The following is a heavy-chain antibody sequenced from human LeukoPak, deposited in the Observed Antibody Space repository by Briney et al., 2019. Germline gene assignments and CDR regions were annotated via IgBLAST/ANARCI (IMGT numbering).Heavy chain of an antibody. CDR2: MNPNSGNT. CDR3: ARGRLRWGVVVTGAFDI. CDR1: GYTFTSYD. D-gene: IGHD3-22*01. V-gene: IGHV1-8*03. Sequence: ASVKVSCKASGYTFTSYDINWVRQATEQGLEWMGWMNPNSGNTGYAQKFQGRVTITRNTSISTAYMELSSLRSEDTAVYYCARGRLRWGVVVTGAFDIWGQGTMVTVSS. J-gene: IGHJ3*02.